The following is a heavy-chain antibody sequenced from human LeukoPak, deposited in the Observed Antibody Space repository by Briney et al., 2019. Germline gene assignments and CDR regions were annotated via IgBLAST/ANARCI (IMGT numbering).Heavy chain of an antibody. CDR3: ARRSCSTTNCPIDI. D-gene: IGHD2-2*01. Sequence: PGGSLRLSCAASGSTFSSYCMNWVRQAPGKGLEWVSSISSSSTYIYYADSVKGRFTISRDNAKNSLSLQVNSLRAEDTAVYYCARRSCSTTNCPIDIWGQGTMVTVSS. CDR1: GSTFSSYC. V-gene: IGHV3-21*01. J-gene: IGHJ3*02. CDR2: ISSSSTYI.